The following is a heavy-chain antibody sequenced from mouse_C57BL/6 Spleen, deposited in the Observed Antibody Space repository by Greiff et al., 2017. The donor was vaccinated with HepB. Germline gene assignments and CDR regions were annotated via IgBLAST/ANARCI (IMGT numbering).Heavy chain of an antibody. J-gene: IGHJ2*01. Sequence: QVQLQQSGPELVKPGASVKISCKASGYAFSSSWMNWVKQRPGKGLEWIGRIYPGDGDTNYNGKFKGKATLTADKSASTACMQLSSLTSEDSAVYFCARAGTVVASFDYWGQGTTLTVSS. CDR3: ARAGTVVASFDY. V-gene: IGHV1-82*01. D-gene: IGHD1-1*01. CDR1: GYAFSSSW. CDR2: IYPGDGDT.